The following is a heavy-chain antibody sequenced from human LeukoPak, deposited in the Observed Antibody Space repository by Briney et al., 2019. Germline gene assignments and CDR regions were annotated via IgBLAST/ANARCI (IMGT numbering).Heavy chain of an antibody. CDR2: ICSGGST. Sequence: RPGGSLRLSCAASGFTVSSNYMSWVRQAPGKGLEWVSVICSGGSTYYADSVKGRFTISRDNSKNTLYLQMNSLRAEDTAVYYCARVYTTTGKITDVWGQGTTVTVSS. J-gene: IGHJ6*02. CDR3: ARVYTTTGKITDV. CDR1: GFTVSSNY. V-gene: IGHV3-53*01. D-gene: IGHD1-14*01.